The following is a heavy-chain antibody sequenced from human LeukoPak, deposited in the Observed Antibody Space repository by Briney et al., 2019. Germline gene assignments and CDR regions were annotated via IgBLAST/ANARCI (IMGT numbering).Heavy chain of an antibody. J-gene: IGHJ5*02. CDR2: ISAYNGNT. CDR1: GYTFTSYG. CDR3: ARKYHDFWSGYYYRSPNWFDP. D-gene: IGHD3-3*01. V-gene: IGHV1-18*01. Sequence: ASVKVSCKASGYTFTSYGISWVRQAPGQGLEWMGWISAYNGNTNYAQKLQGRVTMTTDTSTSTAYMELRSLRSDDTAVYYCARKYHDFWSGYYYRSPNWFDPWGQGTLVTVSS.